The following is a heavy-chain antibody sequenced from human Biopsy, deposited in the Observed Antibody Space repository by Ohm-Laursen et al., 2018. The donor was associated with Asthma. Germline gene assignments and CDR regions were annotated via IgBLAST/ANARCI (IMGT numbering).Heavy chain of an antibody. CDR1: GFTFDNYT. CDR3: ARGGLHYYEYYGMDV. V-gene: IGHV3-30*04. D-gene: IGHD2-21*02. Sequence: SSLRLSCTASGFTFDNYTMHWVRQAPGKGLEWVTIISYDGRNTYYADSVEGRFTISRDNSKNTLFLQMSSLRPEDTAVYYCARGGLHYYEYYGMDVWGQGTTVTVSS. J-gene: IGHJ6*02. CDR2: ISYDGRNT.